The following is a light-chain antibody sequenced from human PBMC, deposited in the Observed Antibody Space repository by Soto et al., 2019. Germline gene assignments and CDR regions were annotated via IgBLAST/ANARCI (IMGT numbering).Light chain of an antibody. CDR3: PPYTEHSGT. J-gene: IGKJ1*01. Sequence: DIQLTSSPSTLAASVGDRGTVTCRASQRMTSWLAWYQQKPGKAPKVLIYDASSLESGVPSRFSGSHSGPAFPLTISSLQPHDIATYYCPPYTEHSGTFGPGTKVDIK. V-gene: IGKV1-5*01. CDR2: DAS. CDR1: QRMTSW.